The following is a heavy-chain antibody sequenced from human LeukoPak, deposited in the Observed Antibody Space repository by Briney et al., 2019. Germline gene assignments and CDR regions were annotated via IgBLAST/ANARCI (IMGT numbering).Heavy chain of an antibody. D-gene: IGHD3-3*01. CDR1: GFTFRTHT. V-gene: IGHV3-21*01. Sequence: GGSLRLSCTASGFTFRTHTMNWVRQAPGKGPEWVSRISSSSSDISYADSVKGRFTISRDNAKNSLYLHMSSLRAEDTAVYYCARVPGGLEWADFDYWGQGTLVTVSS. J-gene: IGHJ4*02. CDR2: ISSSSSDI. CDR3: ARVPGGLEWADFDY.